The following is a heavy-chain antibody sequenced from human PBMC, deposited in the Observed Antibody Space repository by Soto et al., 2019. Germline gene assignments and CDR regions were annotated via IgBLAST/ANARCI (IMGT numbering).Heavy chain of an antibody. CDR3: ARHTRGLLAARHYYYGMDV. Sequence: GASVKVSCKASGYTFTGYYMHWVRQAPGQGLEWMGWINPNSGGTNYAQKFQGRVTMTRDTSISTAYMELSRLRSDDTAVYYCARHTRGLLAARHYYYGMDVWGQGTTVTVSS. D-gene: IGHD6-6*01. J-gene: IGHJ6*02. CDR1: GYTFTGYY. CDR2: INPNSGGT. V-gene: IGHV1-2*02.